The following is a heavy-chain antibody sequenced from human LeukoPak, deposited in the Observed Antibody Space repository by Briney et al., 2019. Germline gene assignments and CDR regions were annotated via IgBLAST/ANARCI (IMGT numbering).Heavy chain of an antibody. D-gene: IGHD6-13*01. Sequence: PSETLSLTCTVSGGSISSYYWSWIRQPAGKGLEWIGRIYTSGSTNYNPSLKSRVTMSVDTSKNQFSLKLSSVTAADTAVYYCARDGRIAAAGPYYYYDMDVWGQGTTVTVSS. V-gene: IGHV4-4*07. CDR1: GGSISSYY. CDR2: IYTSGST. CDR3: ARDGRIAAAGPYYYYDMDV. J-gene: IGHJ6*02.